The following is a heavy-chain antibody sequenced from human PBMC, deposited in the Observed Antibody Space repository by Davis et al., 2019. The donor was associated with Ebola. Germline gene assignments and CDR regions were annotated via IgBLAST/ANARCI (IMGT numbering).Heavy chain of an antibody. CDR1: GFTFRNSA. CDR3: ARSPARVIYGDGPDY. D-gene: IGHD4-17*01. J-gene: IGHJ4*02. V-gene: IGHV3-30*14. Sequence: GESLKISCAASGFTFRNSAMHWVRQAPGKGLEWLSLISSDSNFKYYAASMQGRVTVSRDNSKSTLFLQMGSLRAEDMAVYHCARSPARVIYGDGPDYWGQGTLVTVSS. CDR2: ISSDSNFK.